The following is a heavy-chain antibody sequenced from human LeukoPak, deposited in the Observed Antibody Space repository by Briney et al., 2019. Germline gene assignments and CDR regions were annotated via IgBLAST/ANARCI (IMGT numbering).Heavy chain of an antibody. CDR2: MNPNSGNT. CDR1: GYTFASYD. CDR3: ARGRATVTTHWVDP. V-gene: IGHV1-8*02. D-gene: IGHD4-11*01. Sequence: ASVKVSCQASGYTFASYDINWVRQATGQGLEWMGWMNPNSGNTGYAGKFQGRITITADTSTSTAYLELRSLRSEDTAVYYCARGRATVTTHWVDPWGQGTLVTVSS. J-gene: IGHJ5*02.